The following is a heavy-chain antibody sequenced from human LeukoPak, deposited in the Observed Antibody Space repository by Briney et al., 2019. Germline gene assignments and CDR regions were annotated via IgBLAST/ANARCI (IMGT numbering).Heavy chain of an antibody. J-gene: IGHJ6*02. Sequence: GRSLRLSCAASGFTFSSYAMHWVRQAPGKGLEWVAVISYDGSNKYYADSVKGRFTISRDNSKNTLYLQMNSLRAEDTAVYYCARVVRYGMDVWGQGTTVTVSS. CDR3: ARVVRYGMDV. V-gene: IGHV3-30*04. CDR2: ISYDGSNK. CDR1: GFTFSSYA.